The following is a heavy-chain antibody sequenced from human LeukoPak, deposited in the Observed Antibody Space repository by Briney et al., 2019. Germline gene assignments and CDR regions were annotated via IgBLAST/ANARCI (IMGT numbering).Heavy chain of an antibody. CDR1: GYDLTVYY. V-gene: IGHV1-69*06. CDR2: IIPIFGTA. D-gene: IGHD4-17*01. CDR3: ARGLYGDFGMDV. J-gene: IGHJ6*04. Sequence: ASVKVSCKASGYDLTVYYIFWVRQAPGQGLEWMGGIIPIFGTANYAQKFQGRVTITADKSTSTAYMELSRLRSDDTAVYYCARGLYGDFGMDVWGKGTTVTVSS.